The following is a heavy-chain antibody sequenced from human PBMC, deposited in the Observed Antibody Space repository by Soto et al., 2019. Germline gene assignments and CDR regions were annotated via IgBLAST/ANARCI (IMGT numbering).Heavy chain of an antibody. V-gene: IGHV5-51*01. J-gene: IGHJ6*02. Sequence: PGESLKISCQGSGYSFTSYWIGWVRQMPGKGLEWMGIIYPGDSDTRYSPSFQGQVTISADKSISTTYLQWSSLKASVTSMYYCASETRGGYYYYGMDVWGQGTTVTVSS. CDR1: GYSFTSYW. CDR2: IYPGDSDT. CDR3: ASETRGGYYYYGMDV.